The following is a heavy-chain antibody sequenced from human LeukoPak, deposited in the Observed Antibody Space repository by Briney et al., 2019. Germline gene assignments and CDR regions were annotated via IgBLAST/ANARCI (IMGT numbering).Heavy chain of an antibody. CDR1: GFTFSSYS. J-gene: IGHJ4*02. D-gene: IGHD6-13*01. CDR3: ARDLAIAAAGNGRY. V-gene: IGHV3-48*04. Sequence: GGSLRLSCAASGFTFSSYSMNWVRQAPGKGLEWVSYISSSSSTIYYADSVKGRFTISRDNAKNSLYLQMNSLRAEDTAVYYCARDLAIAAAGNGRYWGQGTLVTVSS. CDR2: ISSSSSTI.